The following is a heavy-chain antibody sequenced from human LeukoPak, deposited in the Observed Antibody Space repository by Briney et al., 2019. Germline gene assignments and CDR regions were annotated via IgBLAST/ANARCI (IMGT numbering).Heavy chain of an antibody. J-gene: IGHJ4*02. V-gene: IGHV2-5*02. D-gene: IGHD3-9*01. CDR2: IYWVEDK. CDR3: AHMAKSYKSLAGYYLDY. Sequence: SGPTLVNPKQTLTLTCTFSGFSLSTSAVGVGWIRQPPGKALEWLALIYWVEDKRYSPSLKSRLTTTKDTSKTQVVVPMTNIDAVDTATYYGAHMAKSYKSLAGYYLDYWGQGTLVTVS. CDR1: GFSLSTSAVG.